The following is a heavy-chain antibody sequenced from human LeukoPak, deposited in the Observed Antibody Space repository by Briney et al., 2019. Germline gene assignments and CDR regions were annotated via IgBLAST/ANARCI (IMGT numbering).Heavy chain of an antibody. CDR3: ARVSGYSSSRLPSYYFDY. CDR2: LSAYNGNT. D-gene: IGHD6-13*01. V-gene: IGHV1-18*01. Sequence: EASVKVSCKASGYTFTSYGISWVRQAPGQGLEWMGWLSAYNGNTNYAQKLQGRVTMTTDTSTSTAYMELRSLRSDDTAVYYCARVSGYSSSRLPSYYFDYWGQGTLVTVSS. CDR1: GYTFTSYG. J-gene: IGHJ4*02.